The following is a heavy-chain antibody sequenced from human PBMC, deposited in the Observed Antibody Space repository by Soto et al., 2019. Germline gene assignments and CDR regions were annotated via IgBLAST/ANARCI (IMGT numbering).Heavy chain of an antibody. CDR2: VSYSGST. Sequence: LSLTCTVSGGSISSHYWSWIRQPPGKGLEWIGYVSYSGSTNYNPSLKSRVTISVDTSKNQFSLKLSSVTAADTAVYYCVRDGRYCGSGRCYRITWFDPWGQGTLGTVSS. CDR1: GGSISSHY. V-gene: IGHV4-59*11. CDR3: VRDGRYCGSGRCYRITWFDP. J-gene: IGHJ5*02. D-gene: IGHD2-15*01.